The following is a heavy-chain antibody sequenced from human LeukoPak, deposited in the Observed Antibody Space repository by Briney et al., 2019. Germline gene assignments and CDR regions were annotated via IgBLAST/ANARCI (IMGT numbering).Heavy chain of an antibody. CDR2: IRYDGSNK. V-gene: IGHV3-30*02. CDR1: GSTFSSYG. J-gene: IGHJ4*02. Sequence: GGSLRLSCAASGSTFSSYGMHWVRQAPGKGLEWVAFIRYDGSNKYYADSVKGRFTISRDNSKNTLYLQMNSLRAEDTAVYYCAKDGPYYYGSGSYYNFDYWGQGTLVTVSS. CDR3: AKDGPYYYGSGSYYNFDY. D-gene: IGHD3-10*01.